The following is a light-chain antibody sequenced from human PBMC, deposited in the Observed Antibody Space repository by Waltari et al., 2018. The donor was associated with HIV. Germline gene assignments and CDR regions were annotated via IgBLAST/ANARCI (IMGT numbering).Light chain of an antibody. CDR3: GTWDSSLRMV. V-gene: IGLV1-51*01. J-gene: IGLJ2*01. CDR1: SSNIGNGY. Sequence: QSVLTQPPSVSAAPGQRVTVSCSGSSSNIGNGYVSWYQQLPGTAHKLLIYAKPRRPSGIPDRVSGSKSGTSATLDISGLQTGDEAEYFCGTWDSSLRMVFGGGTKLTVL. CDR2: AKP.